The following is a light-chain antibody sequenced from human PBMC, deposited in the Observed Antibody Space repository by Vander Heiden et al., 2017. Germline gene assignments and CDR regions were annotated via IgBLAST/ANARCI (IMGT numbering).Light chain of an antibody. CDR3: KQYNNWPLT. V-gene: IGKV3-15*01. Sequence: VVTPAPATLSAAPVASATLPCMASQSGSNYLAWYQQKPGQAPRRLIYGASTRATAIPPNFSGSGSGTDFTLTISGVQSEDSAVYYCKQYNNWPLTFGQGTKVDIK. CDR1: QSGSNY. CDR2: GAS. J-gene: IGKJ1*01.